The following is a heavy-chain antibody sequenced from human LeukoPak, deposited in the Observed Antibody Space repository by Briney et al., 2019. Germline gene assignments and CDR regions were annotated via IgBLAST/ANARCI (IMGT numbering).Heavy chain of an antibody. J-gene: IGHJ4*02. Sequence: GGSLRLSCAASGLTFDDYAMHWVRQAPGKGLEWVSGISWNSGSIGYADSVKGRFTISRDNAKNSLYLQMNSLRAEDTALYYCAKDTSSSWYFFDYWGQGTLVTVSS. CDR3: AKDTSSSWYFFDY. CDR2: ISWNSGSI. CDR1: GLTFDDYA. V-gene: IGHV3-9*01. D-gene: IGHD6-13*01.